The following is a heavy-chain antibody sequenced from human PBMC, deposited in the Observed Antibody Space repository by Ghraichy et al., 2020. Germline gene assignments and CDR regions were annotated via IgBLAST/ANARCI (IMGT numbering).Heavy chain of an antibody. D-gene: IGHD4-17*01. J-gene: IGHJ4*02. CDR1: GFSLSTSGVG. V-gene: IGHV2-5*01. Sequence: SGPTLVKPTQTLTLTCTFSGFSLSTSGVGVGWIRQPPGKALEWLALIYWNDDKRYSPSLKSRLTITKDTSKNQVVLTMTNMDPVDTATYYCAHRLVDEDYGDYVLFDYWGQGTLVTVSS. CDR3: AHRLVDEDYGDYVLFDY. CDR2: IYWNDDK.